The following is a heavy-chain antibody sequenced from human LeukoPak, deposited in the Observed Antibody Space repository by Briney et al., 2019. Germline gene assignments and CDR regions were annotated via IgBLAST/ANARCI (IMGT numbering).Heavy chain of an antibody. CDR2: IYSSGST. CDR1: GGSISSYY. CDR3: ARDGAGGWSFFDY. Sequence: SEPLSLTCTVSGGSISSYYWSWIRQPPGKGLEWIGYIYSSGSTNYNPSLKSRVTISVDTSKNQFSLRLSSVTAADTAVYYCARDGAGGWSFFDYWGQGTLVTVSS. D-gene: IGHD6-19*01. V-gene: IGHV4-59*01. J-gene: IGHJ4*02.